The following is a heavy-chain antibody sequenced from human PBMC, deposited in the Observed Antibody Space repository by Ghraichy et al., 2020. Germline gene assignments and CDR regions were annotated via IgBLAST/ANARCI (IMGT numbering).Heavy chain of an antibody. D-gene: IGHD5-24*01. Sequence: GESLNISCAASGFTFSDYYMSWIRQAPGKGLEWVSYISSSGSTIYYADSVKGRFTISRDNAKNSLYLQMNSLRAEDTAVYYCARVGDGYNPEADYWGQGTLVTVSS. J-gene: IGHJ4*02. CDR1: GFTFSDYY. CDR3: ARVGDGYNPEADY. CDR2: ISSSGSTI. V-gene: IGHV3-11*01.